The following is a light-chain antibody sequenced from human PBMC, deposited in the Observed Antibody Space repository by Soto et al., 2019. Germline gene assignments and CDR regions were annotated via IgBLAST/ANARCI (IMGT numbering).Light chain of an antibody. Sequence: QSVLTQPPSVSGAPGQRVTISCTGSSSNIGAVYDVHWYQQLPGTAPKLLIYGNSNRPSGVPDRFSGSKSGTSASLAITGLQAADEADYYCQSYDSSLSGRYVFGTGTQLTVL. V-gene: IGLV1-40*01. CDR2: GNS. CDR1: SSNIGAVYD. J-gene: IGLJ1*01. CDR3: QSYDSSLSGRYV.